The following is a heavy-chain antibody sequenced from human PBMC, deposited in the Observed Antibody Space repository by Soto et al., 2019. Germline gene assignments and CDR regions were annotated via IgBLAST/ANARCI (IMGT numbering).Heavy chain of an antibody. CDR2: IDPSDSYT. J-gene: IGHJ6*02. D-gene: IGHD3-3*01. Sequence: PGESLKISCKGSGYSFTSYWISWVRQMPGKGLEWMGRIDPSDSYTNYSPSFQGHVTISADKSISTAYLQWSSLKASDTAMYYCARGPGDTIFGVVIPPYYYYYGMDVWGQGTTVTVSS. CDR3: ARGPGDTIFGVVIPPYYYYYGMDV. CDR1: GYSFTSYW. V-gene: IGHV5-10-1*01.